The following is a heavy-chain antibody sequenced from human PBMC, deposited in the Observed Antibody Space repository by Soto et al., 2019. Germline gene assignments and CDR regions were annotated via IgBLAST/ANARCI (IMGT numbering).Heavy chain of an antibody. J-gene: IGHJ4*03. CDR2: IYRTGST. D-gene: IGHD1-7*01. V-gene: IGHV4-4*02. CDR3: ASRDPGTSVDY. Sequence: SETLSLTCAVSGGSFTSNNWWTWVRQPPGQGLEWIGEIYRTGSTNYNPSLKSRVTISLDKSENQFSLKVTSLTAADTAVYYCASRDPGTSVDYWGQGTTVTVSS. CDR1: GGSFTSNNW.